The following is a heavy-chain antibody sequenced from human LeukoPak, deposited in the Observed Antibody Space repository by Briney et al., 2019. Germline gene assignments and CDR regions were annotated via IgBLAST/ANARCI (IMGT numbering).Heavy chain of an antibody. Sequence: ASVKVSCKASGYTFTSYGISWVRQAPGQGLEWMGWISAYNGNTNYAQKLQGRVTMTTDTSTSTAYMELRSLRSDDMAVYYCARDRSAVVVVPAAILPDYWGQGTLVTVSS. CDR1: GYTFTSYG. D-gene: IGHD2-2*02. CDR3: ARDRSAVVVVPAAILPDY. CDR2: ISAYNGNT. V-gene: IGHV1-18*03. J-gene: IGHJ4*02.